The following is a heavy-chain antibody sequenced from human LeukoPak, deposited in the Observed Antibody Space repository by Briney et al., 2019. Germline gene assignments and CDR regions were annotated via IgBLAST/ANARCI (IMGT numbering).Heavy chain of an antibody. V-gene: IGHV3-21*01. CDR3: ASDSSGYY. CDR2: ISSSSIYI. D-gene: IGHD3-22*01. CDR1: GFTFSSYS. Sequence: PGGSPRLSCAASGFTFSSYSMNWVRQAPGKGLELVSSISSSSIYIYYAYSVKGRSTISRDNPKNSLYLQMNSLRAEDTAVYNCASDSSGYYWGQGTLVTVSS. J-gene: IGHJ4*02.